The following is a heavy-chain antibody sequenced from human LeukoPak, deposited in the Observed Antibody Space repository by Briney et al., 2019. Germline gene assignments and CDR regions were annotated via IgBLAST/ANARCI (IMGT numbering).Heavy chain of an antibody. CDR2: IYYSGST. CDR1: GGSISSSSYY. D-gene: IGHD6-13*01. V-gene: IGHV4-39*07. Sequence: SETLSLTCTVSGGSISSSSYYWGWIRQPPGKGLEWIGSIYYSGSTYYNPSLKSRVTISVDTSKNQFSLKLSSVTAADTAVYYCAIGSSWNQKDAFDIWGQGTMVTVSS. J-gene: IGHJ3*02. CDR3: AIGSSWNQKDAFDI.